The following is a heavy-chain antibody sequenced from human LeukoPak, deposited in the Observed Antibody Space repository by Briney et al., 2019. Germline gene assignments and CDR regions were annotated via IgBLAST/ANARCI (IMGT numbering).Heavy chain of an antibody. D-gene: IGHD2-2*02. CDR3: ARVLDMCSSTSCYTDYYGMDV. J-gene: IGHJ6*02. V-gene: IGHV3-11*01. CDR1: GFTFSDYY. Sequence: KPGGSLRLSCAASGFTFSDYYMSWIRQAPGKGLEWVSYISSSGSTIYYADSVKGRFTISGDNAKNSLYLQMNSLRAEDTAVYYCARVLDMCSSTSCYTDYYGMDVWGQGTTVTVSS. CDR2: ISSSGSTI.